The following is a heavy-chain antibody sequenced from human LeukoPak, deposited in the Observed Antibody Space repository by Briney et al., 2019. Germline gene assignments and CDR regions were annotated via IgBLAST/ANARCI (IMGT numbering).Heavy chain of an antibody. D-gene: IGHD3-10*01. CDR2: ISSSGSTI. J-gene: IGHJ5*02. CDR1: GFTFSSYE. Sequence: SCAASGFTFSSYELNWVRQAQGKGLEWVSXISSSGSTIYYADSVKGRFTISRDNPKNSLYLQMNSLRAEDTAVYYCARLGWTYYYGSGSYYNGNNWFDPWGQGALVTVSS. CDR3: ARLGWTYYYGSGSYYNGNNWFDP. V-gene: IGHV3-48*03.